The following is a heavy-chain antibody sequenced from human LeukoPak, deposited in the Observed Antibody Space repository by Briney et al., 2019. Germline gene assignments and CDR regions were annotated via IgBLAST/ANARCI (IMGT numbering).Heavy chain of an antibody. CDR2: IYHSGST. V-gene: IGHV4-38-2*02. J-gene: IGHJ4*02. CDR3: ARTPYYYDSSGYYEG. D-gene: IGHD3-22*01. Sequence: PSETLSLTCTVSGYSISSGYYWGWIRQPPGKGLEWIGSIYHSGSTYCNPSLKSRVTISVDTSKNQFSLKLSSVTAADTAVYYCARTPYYYDSSGYYEGWGQGTLVTVSS. CDR1: GYSISSGYY.